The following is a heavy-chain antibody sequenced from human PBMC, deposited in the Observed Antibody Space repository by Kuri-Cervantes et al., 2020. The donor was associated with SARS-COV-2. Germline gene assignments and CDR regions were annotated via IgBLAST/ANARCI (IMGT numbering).Heavy chain of an antibody. V-gene: IGHV4-30-2*01. J-gene: IGHJ6*03. Sequence: SQTLSLTCAVSGGSISSGGYSWVWIRQPPGKGLESIGYIYHSGLTYYNPSLKSRMTMSVDKSKNQFSLKLSSVTAADTAMYYCARGREGVVPATILGLGYFLYFSMDVWGKGTSVTVSS. CDR1: GGSISSGGYS. CDR2: IYHSGLT. CDR3: ARGREGVVPATILGLGYFLYFSMDV. D-gene: IGHD2-2*01.